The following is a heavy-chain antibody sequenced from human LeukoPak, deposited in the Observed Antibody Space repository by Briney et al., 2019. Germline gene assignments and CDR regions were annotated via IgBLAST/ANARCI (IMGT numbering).Heavy chain of an antibody. J-gene: IGHJ4*02. Sequence: SQTLSLTCTVSGGSISSGDYYWSWIRQPPGKGLEWIGSIYYSGSTYYNPSLKSRVTISVDTSKNQFSLKLSSVTAADTAVYYCARLRRALCSGGSCYPDIPFDYWGQGTLVTVSS. CDR3: ARLRRALCSGGSCYPDIPFDY. V-gene: IGHV4-39*01. CDR2: IYYSGST. CDR1: GGSISSGDYY. D-gene: IGHD2-15*01.